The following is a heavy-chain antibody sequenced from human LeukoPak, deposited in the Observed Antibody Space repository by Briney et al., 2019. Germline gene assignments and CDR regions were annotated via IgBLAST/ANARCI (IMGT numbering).Heavy chain of an antibody. J-gene: IGHJ4*02. CDR3: ARDRGGSYYGFVHDY. CDR1: GFTFSSYA. D-gene: IGHD1-26*01. CDR2: ISYDGSNR. Sequence: PGGSLRLSCAASGFTFSSYAMHWVRQAPGKGLEWVAVISYDGSNRYYADSVKGRFTISRDNSKNTLYLQMNSLRAEDTAVYYCARDRGGSYYGFVHDYWGQGTLVTVSS. V-gene: IGHV3-30*04.